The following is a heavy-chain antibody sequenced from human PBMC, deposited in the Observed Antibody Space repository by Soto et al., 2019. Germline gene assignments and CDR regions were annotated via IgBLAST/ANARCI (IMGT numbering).Heavy chain of an antibody. Sequence: ASVKVSCKASGYRVTSYDINWVRQATGQGLEWMGWMNPNSGKTGYAQKFQGRVTMTGNTSISTAYMELSSLRSEDTAVYYCAREVFWNDSGAYYYYVLDVWGQGTSVTVSS. CDR2: MNPNSGKT. CDR1: GYRVTSYD. D-gene: IGHD3-3*01. V-gene: IGHV1-8*01. CDR3: AREVFWNDSGAYYYYVLDV. J-gene: IGHJ6*02.